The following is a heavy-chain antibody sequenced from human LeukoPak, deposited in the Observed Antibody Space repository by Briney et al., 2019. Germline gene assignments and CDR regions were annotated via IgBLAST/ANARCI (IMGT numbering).Heavy chain of an antibody. CDR2: IIPIFGTA. V-gene: IGHV1-69*01. D-gene: IGHD6-13*01. J-gene: IGHJ4*02. CDR3: ARGGIAAAGSFDY. CDR1: GGTFSSYA. Sequence: SVKVSCKASGGTFSSYAISWVRQAPGQGLGWMGGIIPIFGTANYAQKFQGRVTITADESTSTAYMELSSLRSEDTAVYYCARGGIAAAGSFDYWGQGTLVTVSS.